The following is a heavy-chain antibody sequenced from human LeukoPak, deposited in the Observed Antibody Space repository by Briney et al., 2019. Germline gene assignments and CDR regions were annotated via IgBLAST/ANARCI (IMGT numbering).Heavy chain of an antibody. J-gene: IGHJ4*02. D-gene: IGHD6-6*01. CDR3: ARSVAARQGIFHY. V-gene: IGHV1-2*02. CDR1: GYTFIGFF. CDR2: INPHSGDI. Sequence: ASVKVSCKASGYTFIGFFIHWVRQAPGQGPEWMGWINPHSGDISFAQQFQGRVTLTRDTSISTAYLELTSLRSDDTAVYYCARSVAARQGIFHYWGQGTLVTVSS.